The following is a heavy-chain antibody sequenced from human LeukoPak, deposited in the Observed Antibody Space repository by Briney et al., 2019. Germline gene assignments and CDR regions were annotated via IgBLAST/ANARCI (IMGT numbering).Heavy chain of an antibody. CDR2: ISWSSGII. V-gene: IGHV3-9*01. CDR3: ARGLFDSSGYYDY. CDR1: GFTFDDHG. Sequence: GGSLRLSCAASGFTFDDHGMHWVRHAPGKGLEWVSGISWSSGIIGYADSVKGRFTISRDNAKNSLYLQMDSLRAEDTAVYYCARGLFDSSGYYDYWGQGTLVTVSS. D-gene: IGHD3-22*01. J-gene: IGHJ4*02.